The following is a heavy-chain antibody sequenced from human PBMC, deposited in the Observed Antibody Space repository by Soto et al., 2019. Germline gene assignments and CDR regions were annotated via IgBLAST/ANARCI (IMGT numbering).Heavy chain of an antibody. V-gene: IGHV4-30-2*06. CDR3: ARGDYNDYFEF. CDR1: GVSINAGGYS. J-gene: IGHJ4*02. D-gene: IGHD4-4*01. CDR2: IYQSGST. Sequence: QVQLQESGPGLVKPSQTLSLTCAVSGVSINAGGYSWNWIRQSPGKALEWMGHIYQSGSTYYKPSLKGRITIYVDMSKNAFSLEVTSVTPADTAVYFCARGDYNDYFEFWGQGALVTVSS.